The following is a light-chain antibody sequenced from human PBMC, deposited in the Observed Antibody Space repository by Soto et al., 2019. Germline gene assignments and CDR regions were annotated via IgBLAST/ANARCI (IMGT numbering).Light chain of an antibody. V-gene: IGKV1-6*01. Sequence: AIPMTQSPSSLSASVGDRVTINCRASQGIRNDLSWYQQKPGKAPKLLIYAATSLQTGVPSRFSGSGSGADFTLTISSLQPEDFAVYYCLQDYDYPYTFGQGTKLEI. CDR1: QGIRND. J-gene: IGKJ2*01. CDR2: AAT. CDR3: LQDYDYPYT.